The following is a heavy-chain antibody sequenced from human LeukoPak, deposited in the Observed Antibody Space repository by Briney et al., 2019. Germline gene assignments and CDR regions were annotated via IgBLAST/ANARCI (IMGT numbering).Heavy chain of an antibody. Sequence: GESLKISCKGSGYSFTNYWIDWVRQMPGKGLEWMGIIYPGDSDTRYNPSFQGQATISADKSISTAYLQWSSLKASDTAIYYCARRVNSAYPPDYWGQGTLVTVSS. D-gene: IGHD5-12*01. V-gene: IGHV5-51*01. CDR1: GYSFTNYW. J-gene: IGHJ4*02. CDR2: IYPGDSDT. CDR3: ARRVNSAYPPDY.